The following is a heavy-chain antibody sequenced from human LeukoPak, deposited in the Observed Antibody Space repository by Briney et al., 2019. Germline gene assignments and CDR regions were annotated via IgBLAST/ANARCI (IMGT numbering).Heavy chain of an antibody. Sequence: PSETLSLTCAVYGGSFSGYYWSWIRQPPGKGLEWIGEINHSGSTNYNPSLKSRVTISVDTSKNQFSLKLSSVTAADTAVYYCARGPEQQLVAAFDIWGQGTMLTVSS. CDR1: GGSFSGYY. CDR3: ARGPEQQLVAAFDI. J-gene: IGHJ3*02. D-gene: IGHD6-13*01. CDR2: INHSGST. V-gene: IGHV4-34*01.